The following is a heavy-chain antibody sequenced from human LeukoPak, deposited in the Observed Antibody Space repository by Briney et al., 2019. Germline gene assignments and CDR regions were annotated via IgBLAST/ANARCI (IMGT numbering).Heavy chain of an antibody. J-gene: IGHJ4*02. CDR1: GVSISSYY. CDR2: IYYSGST. Sequence: PSETLSLTCTVSGVSISSYYWSWIRQPPGKGLEWIGYIYYSGSTNYNPSLKSRVTISVDTSKNQFSLKLSSVTAADTAVYYCASNYYGSGSYWDYWGQGTLVTVSS. V-gene: IGHV4-59*01. D-gene: IGHD3-10*01. CDR3: ASNYYGSGSYWDY.